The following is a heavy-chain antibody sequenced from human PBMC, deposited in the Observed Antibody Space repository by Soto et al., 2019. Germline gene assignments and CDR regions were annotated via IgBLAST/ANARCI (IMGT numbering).Heavy chain of an antibody. V-gene: IGHV3-23*01. J-gene: IGHJ5*02. Sequence: DSVKGRFTISRDNSKNTLYLQMNSLRVEDTAFYFCAKGGSFGGILDPWGRGTLVTVSS. CDR3: AKGGSFGGILDP. D-gene: IGHD3-10*01.